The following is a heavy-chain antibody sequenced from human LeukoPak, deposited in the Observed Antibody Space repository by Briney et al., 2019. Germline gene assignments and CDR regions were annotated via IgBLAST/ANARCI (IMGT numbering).Heavy chain of an antibody. Sequence: GGSLRLSCAASGFTFSSYGIYWVRQAPGKGLEWVSGLSGSGAITYYADSVKGRFTISRDNPKNTMYLQMNSLRAEDTAIYYCAKGGTTAVTTTYFDYWGQGTLVTVS. CDR2: LSGSGAIT. CDR1: GFTFSSYG. V-gene: IGHV3-23*01. CDR3: AKGGTTAVTTTYFDY. J-gene: IGHJ4*02. D-gene: IGHD4-17*01.